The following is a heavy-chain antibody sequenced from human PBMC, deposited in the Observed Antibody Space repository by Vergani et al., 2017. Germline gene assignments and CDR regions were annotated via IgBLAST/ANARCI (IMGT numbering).Heavy chain of an antibody. Sequence: QVQLVESGGGVVQPGRSLRLSCAASGFTFNQYGRHWVRQAPGKGLEWVAVTWYDGNNKQYADSVKGRFTISRDNSKSTMYLQMNSLRDEDTGVYYCAGDLRLLYNRFDPWGQGTLVTVSS. V-gene: IGHV3-33*01. D-gene: IGHD1-14*01. J-gene: IGHJ5*02. CDR3: AGDLRLLYNRFDP. CDR1: GFTFNQYG. CDR2: TWYDGNNK.